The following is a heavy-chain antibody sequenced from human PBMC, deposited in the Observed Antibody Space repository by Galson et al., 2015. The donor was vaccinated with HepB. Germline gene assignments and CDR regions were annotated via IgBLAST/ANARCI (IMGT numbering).Heavy chain of an antibody. V-gene: IGHV3-74*01. CDR3: ARMAGGSSGYNYFVPEFYFDY. CDR2: INSNGSTT. J-gene: IGHJ4*02. Sequence: SLRLSCAASGFTLSSYWMHWVRQGPGKGLEWVARINSNGSTTSYADSVKGRFTISRDNAENTLSLQMNSLRAEDTAVYYCARMAGGSSGYNYFVPEFYFDYWGQGTLVTVSS. D-gene: IGHD3-22*01. CDR1: GFTLSSYW.